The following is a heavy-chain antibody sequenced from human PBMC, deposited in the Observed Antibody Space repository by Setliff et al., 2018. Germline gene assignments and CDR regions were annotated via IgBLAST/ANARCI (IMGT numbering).Heavy chain of an antibody. Sequence: PSETLSLTCAVYGGSFSGYYWSWIRQPPGKGLEWIGEINHSGSTNYNPSLKSRVTISVDKSKTQFSLNLSSVTAADTAVYYCARLGGSSTSGGFYYFYYYMDVWGKGTTVTVSS. V-gene: IGHV4-34*01. CDR3: ARLGGSSTSGGFYYFYYYMDV. CDR2: INHSGST. CDR1: GGSFSGYY. J-gene: IGHJ6*03. D-gene: IGHD2-2*01.